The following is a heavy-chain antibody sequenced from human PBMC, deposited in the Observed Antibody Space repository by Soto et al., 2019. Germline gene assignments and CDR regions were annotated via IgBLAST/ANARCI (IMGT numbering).Heavy chain of an antibody. J-gene: IGHJ6*02. Sequence: VQLVESGGGLVQPGGSLRLSCAASGFTFSSYAITWARQAPGQGLEWVGRIIPILGITNFAQKFQGRVTITADKSTSTAYMELSSLRSEDTAVYYCARSFSAYAYTVMDVWGQGTTVTVSS. CDR1: GFTFSSYA. CDR2: IIPILGIT. CDR3: ARSFSAYAYTVMDV. V-gene: IGHV1-69*09. D-gene: IGHD3-16*01.